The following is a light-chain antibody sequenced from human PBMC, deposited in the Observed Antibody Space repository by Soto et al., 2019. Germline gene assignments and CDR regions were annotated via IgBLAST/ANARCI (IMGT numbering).Light chain of an antibody. CDR2: AAS. CDR1: QGISKY. Sequence: DIQMTQSPSAMSASVGDRVTITCRASQGISKYLAWFQQRPGKVPRRLVYAASSLESGVPSRFSGSGSGTEFTLTIGSRQPEDFGIYYCLGHTSYPWTFGQGTKVEI. CDR3: LGHTSYPWT. J-gene: IGKJ1*01. V-gene: IGKV1-17*03.